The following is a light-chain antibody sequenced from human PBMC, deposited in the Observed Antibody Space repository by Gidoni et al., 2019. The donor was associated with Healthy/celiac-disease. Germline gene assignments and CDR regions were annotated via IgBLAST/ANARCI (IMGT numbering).Light chain of an antibody. Sequence: IHMTQSPSSLSASVGVGITITSRSSQGIRNDLGWYQQKPGNAPKRLNYAASSLQSVVPTRFSGSGAGTEFNLTISSLQAEDVATYYDQRHNSYPYSFGQGTKLEIK. CDR2: AAS. CDR1: QGIRND. CDR3: QRHNSYPYS. J-gene: IGKJ2*03. V-gene: IGKV1-17*01.